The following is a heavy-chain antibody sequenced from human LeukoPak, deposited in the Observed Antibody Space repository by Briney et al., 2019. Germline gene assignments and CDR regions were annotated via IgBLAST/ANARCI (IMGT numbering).Heavy chain of an antibody. CDR3: AKERITMVRGVIFALDY. CDR1: GFTFSSYA. Sequence: SGGSLRLSCAASGFTFSSYAMSWVRQAPGKGLEWVPAISGSGGSTYYADSVKGRFTISRDNSKNTLYLQMNSLRAEDTAVYYCAKERITMVRGVIFALDYWGQGTLVTVSS. J-gene: IGHJ4*02. CDR2: ISGSGGST. D-gene: IGHD3-10*01. V-gene: IGHV3-23*01.